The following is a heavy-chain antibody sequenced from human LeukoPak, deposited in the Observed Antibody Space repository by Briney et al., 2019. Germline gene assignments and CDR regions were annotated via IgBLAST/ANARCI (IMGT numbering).Heavy chain of an antibody. J-gene: IGHJ4*02. CDR2: IRYDGSNK. CDR3: AKEIWPTVTTPGWTYFDY. D-gene: IGHD4-17*01. CDR1: AFTFSRYG. V-gene: IGHV3-30*02. Sequence: GGSLRLSCAASAFTFSRYGMHWVRQAPGKGLEWVAFIRYDGSNKYYADSVKGRFTISRDNSKNSLYLQMNSLRAEDTAVYYCAKEIWPTVTTPGWTYFDYWGQGALVTVSS.